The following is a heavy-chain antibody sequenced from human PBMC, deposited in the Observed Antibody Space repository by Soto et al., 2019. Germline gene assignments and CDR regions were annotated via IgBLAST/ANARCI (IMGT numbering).Heavy chain of an antibody. CDR2: ISGSGGST. Sequence: EVQLLESGGGLVQPGGSLRLSCAASGFTFSSYAMSWVRQAPGKGLEWVSAISGSGGSTYYADSVKGRFTISRDNSKNTLSLQMNSLRAEDTAVYYCAKDVWSDIVVEGYFDYWGQGTLVTVSS. CDR1: GFTFSSYA. J-gene: IGHJ4*02. D-gene: IGHD2-15*01. CDR3: AKDVWSDIVVEGYFDY. V-gene: IGHV3-23*01.